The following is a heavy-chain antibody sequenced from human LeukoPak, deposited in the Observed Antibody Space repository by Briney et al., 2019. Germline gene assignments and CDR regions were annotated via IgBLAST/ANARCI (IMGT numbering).Heavy chain of an antibody. CDR1: GFTFSNAW. CDR3: ARVPHRNVDTAMAGDY. CDR2: IYYSGST. D-gene: IGHD5-18*01. V-gene: IGHV4-4*02. Sequence: GSLRLSCAASGFTFSNAWMSWVRQAAGKGLEWIGSIYYSGSTYYNPSLKSRVTISVDTSKNQFSLKLSSVTAADTAVYYCARVPHRNVDTAMAGDYWGQGTLVTVSS. J-gene: IGHJ4*02.